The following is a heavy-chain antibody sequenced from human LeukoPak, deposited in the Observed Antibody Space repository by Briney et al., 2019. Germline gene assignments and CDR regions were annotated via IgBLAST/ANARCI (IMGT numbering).Heavy chain of an antibody. V-gene: IGHV4-59*01. J-gene: IGHJ4*02. CDR2: IYYSGST. Sequence: SETPSLTCTVSGGSISSYYWSWIRQPPGKGLEWIGYIYYSGSTNYNPSLKSRVTISVDTSKNQFSLKLSSVTAADTAVYYCASKRRDGYNAIDYWGQGTLVTVSS. D-gene: IGHD5-24*01. CDR1: GGSISSYY. CDR3: ASKRRDGYNAIDY.